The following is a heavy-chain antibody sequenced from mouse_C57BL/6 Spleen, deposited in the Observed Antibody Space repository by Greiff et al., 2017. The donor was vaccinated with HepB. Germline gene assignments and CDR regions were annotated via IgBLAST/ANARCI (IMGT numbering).Heavy chain of an antibody. CDR3: AREYDGRPYYFDY. J-gene: IGHJ2*02. CDR2: IYPGDGDT. CDR1: GYAFSSSW. D-gene: IGHD2-12*01. Sequence: QVQLQQSGPELVKPGASVKISCKASGYAFSSSWMNWVKQRPGKGLEWIGRIYPGDGDTNYNGKFKGKATLTADKSSSTAYMQLSSLTSEDSAVYFCAREYDGRPYYFDYWGQGTSLPVSS. V-gene: IGHV1-82*01.